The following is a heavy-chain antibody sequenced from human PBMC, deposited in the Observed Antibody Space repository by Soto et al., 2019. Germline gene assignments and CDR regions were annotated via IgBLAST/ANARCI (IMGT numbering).Heavy chain of an antibody. D-gene: IGHD3-22*01. J-gene: IGHJ4*02. CDR2: IYYSGST. CDR1: GGSVSSGSYY. V-gene: IGHV4-61*01. CDR3: ARRVYYYDSSGHFDY. Sequence: SETLSLTCTVSGGSVSSGSYYWSWIRQPPGKGLEWIGYIYYSGSTNYNPSLKSRVTISVDTSKNQFSLKLSSVTAADAALYYGARRVYYYDSSGHFDYWGQGTLVTVSS.